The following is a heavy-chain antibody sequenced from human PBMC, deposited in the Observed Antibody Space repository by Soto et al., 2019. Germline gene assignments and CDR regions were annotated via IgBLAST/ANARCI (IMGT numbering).Heavy chain of an antibody. J-gene: IGHJ5*02. V-gene: IGHV4-30-4*01. CDR2: IYYSGAA. D-gene: IGHD2-15*01. CDR1: GGSISGGDYY. Sequence: QVQLQESGPGLVKPSQTLSLTCTVSGGSISGGDYYWSWIRQHPEKGLEWIGYIYYSGAAYYTPSLRSRVTISVDTSKNQFSLKLNSVTAADTAVYYCARDRRYTSGGRWHWNLFDPWGQGTLVTVSS. CDR3: ARDRRYTSGGRWHWNLFDP.